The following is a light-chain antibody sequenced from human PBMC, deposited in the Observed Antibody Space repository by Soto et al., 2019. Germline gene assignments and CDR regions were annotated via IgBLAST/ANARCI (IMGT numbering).Light chain of an antibody. Sequence: QSALTQPASVSGSPGQSITISCTGTSSDVGGYNYVSWYQQHPGKAPKLMIYDVSNRPSGVSNRFSGSKSGTTASLTISGLQAEDEARYYCSSYTSSSTLHVFGGGTTVTVL. CDR2: DVS. J-gene: IGLJ2*01. CDR3: SSYTSSSTLHV. V-gene: IGLV2-14*01. CDR1: SSDVGGYNY.